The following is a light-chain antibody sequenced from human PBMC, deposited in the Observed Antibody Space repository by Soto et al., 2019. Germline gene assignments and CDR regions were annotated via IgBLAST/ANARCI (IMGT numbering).Light chain of an antibody. Sequence: QSARTQPRSASRSPGQSVTISCTGTSSDVGGYNYVSWYQQHPGKAPKVMIYDVSKRPSGVPDRFSGSKSGNTASLTISGLQAEDEADYYCCSYAGTYSWVFGGGTKLTVL. CDR3: CSYAGTYSWV. CDR2: DVS. V-gene: IGLV2-11*01. J-gene: IGLJ3*02. CDR1: SSDVGGYNY.